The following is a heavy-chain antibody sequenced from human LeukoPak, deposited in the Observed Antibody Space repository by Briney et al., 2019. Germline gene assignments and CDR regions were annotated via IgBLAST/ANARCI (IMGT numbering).Heavy chain of an antibody. CDR3: ARHTRHFDY. CDR2: IYYSGST. Sequence: SETLSLTCTVSGGSISSYYWSWIRQPPGKGLEWIGYIYYSGSTNYNPSLKSRVTISVDTSKNQFSLKLSSVTAADTAVYCCARHTRHFDYWGQGTLVTVSS. CDR1: GGSISSYY. J-gene: IGHJ4*02. V-gene: IGHV4-59*08.